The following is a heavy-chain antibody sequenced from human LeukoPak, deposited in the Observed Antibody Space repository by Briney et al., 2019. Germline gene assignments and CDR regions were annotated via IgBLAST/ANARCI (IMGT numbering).Heavy chain of an antibody. Sequence: GASVKVSYKASGYTFNGYYMHWVRQAPGQGLEGMGWINPNSGGTNYAQKFQGWVTMTRDTSISTAYMELSRLRSDDTAVYYCARVQNILRITMVRGVREFDAFDIWGQGTMVTVSS. J-gene: IGHJ3*02. CDR2: INPNSGGT. V-gene: IGHV1-2*04. D-gene: IGHD3-10*01. CDR1: GYTFNGYY. CDR3: ARVQNILRITMVRGVREFDAFDI.